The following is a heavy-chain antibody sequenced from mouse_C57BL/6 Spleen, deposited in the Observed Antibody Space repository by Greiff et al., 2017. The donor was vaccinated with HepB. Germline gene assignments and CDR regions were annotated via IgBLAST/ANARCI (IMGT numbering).Heavy chain of an antibody. D-gene: IGHD3-2*02. J-gene: IGHJ3*01. CDR2: IDPNSGGT. CDR1: GYTFTSYW. Sequence: QVQLKQPGAELVKPGASVKLSCKASGYTFTSYWMHWVKQRPGRGLEWIGRIDPNSGGTKYNEKFKSKATLTVDKPSSTAYMQLSSLTSEDSAVYYCARGDSSGYFAYWGQGTLVTVSA. V-gene: IGHV1-72*01. CDR3: ARGDSSGYFAY.